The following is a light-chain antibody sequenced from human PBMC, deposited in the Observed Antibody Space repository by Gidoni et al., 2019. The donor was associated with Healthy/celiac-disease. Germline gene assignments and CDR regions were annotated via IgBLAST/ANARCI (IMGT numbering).Light chain of an antibody. CDR1: SSDVGGYTY. V-gene: IGLV2-14*03. CDR3: SSYTSSSTVV. J-gene: IGLJ2*01. CDR2: DVS. Sequence: QSALTQPASVSGSPGQPIPSYCTGTSSDVGGYTYVSWYQQHPGKAPKLMIYDVSNRPSGVSNRFSGSKSGNTASLTISGLQAEDEADYYCSSYTSSSTVVFGGGTKLTVL.